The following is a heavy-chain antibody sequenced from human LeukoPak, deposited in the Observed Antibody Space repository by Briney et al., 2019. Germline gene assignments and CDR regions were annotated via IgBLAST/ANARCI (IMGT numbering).Heavy chain of an antibody. Sequence: GGSLRLSCAASGFIFSSYSMHWVRQAPGKGLELVAVISYDGNNKYYADSVKGRFTISRDNSKNSLYLQMSSLRAEDTAVYFCARALETWAFDYWGQGTLVTVSS. CDR3: ARALETWAFDY. D-gene: IGHD7-27*01. J-gene: IGHJ4*02. CDR2: ISYDGNNK. V-gene: IGHV3-30*04. CDR1: GFIFSSYS.